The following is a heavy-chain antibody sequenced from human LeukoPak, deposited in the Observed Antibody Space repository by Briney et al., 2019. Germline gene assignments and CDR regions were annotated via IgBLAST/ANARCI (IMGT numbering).Heavy chain of an antibody. V-gene: IGHV4-59*01. CDR1: GDSISYFY. CDR2: IYYSGST. CDR3: AGGRWLQQDY. Sequence: SETLSLTCSVSGDSISYFYWSWIRQAAGKGLEWIGYIYYSGSTNYNPSLKSRVTISVDTSKNQFSLKLSSVTAADTAVYYCAGGRWLQQDYWGQGTLVTVSS. D-gene: IGHD5-24*01. J-gene: IGHJ4*02.